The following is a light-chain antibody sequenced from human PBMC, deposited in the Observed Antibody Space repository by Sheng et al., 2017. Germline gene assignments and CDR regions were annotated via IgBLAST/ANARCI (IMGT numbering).Light chain of an antibody. V-gene: IGKV4-1*01. Sequence: DIVMTQSPDSLAVSLGERATINCKSSQSVLYSSNNKNYLTWYQQRPGQPPKLLIYWASTRESGVPRPTSSGERVVDEISTLTTQQPRRLKNVAVYYCQQYRSNPLTFGRRD. CDR3: QQYRSNPLT. CDR2: WAS. CDR1: QSVLYSSNNKNY. J-gene: IGKJ4*01.